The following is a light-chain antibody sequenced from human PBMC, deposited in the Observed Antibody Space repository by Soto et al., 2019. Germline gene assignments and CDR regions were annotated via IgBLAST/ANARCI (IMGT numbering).Light chain of an antibody. CDR2: DAS. Sequence: DIQMTQTNSTLSASVGDRVTITCRASQSISSWLAWYQQKPGKAPKLLIFDASSLENGVPSRFSGSGSGTEFTLTITGLQPDDFATYYCQQYNTYWTFCQVGNVDI. V-gene: IGKV1-5*01. CDR1: QSISSW. J-gene: IGKJ1*01. CDR3: QQYNTYWT.